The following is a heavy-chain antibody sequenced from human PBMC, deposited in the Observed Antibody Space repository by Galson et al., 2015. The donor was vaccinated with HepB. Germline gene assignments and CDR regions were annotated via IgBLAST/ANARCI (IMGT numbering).Heavy chain of an antibody. J-gene: IGHJ4*02. CDR2: INTNTGNP. D-gene: IGHD2-2*01. Sequence: SVKVSCKASGYTFTSYAMNWVRQAPGQGLEWMGWINTNTGNPTYAQGFTGRFVFSLDTSVSTAYLQISSLKAEDTAVYYCARGSHCSSTTCYDFWGQGTLVTVSS. CDR3: ARGSHCSSTTCYDF. V-gene: IGHV7-4-1*02. CDR1: GYTFTSYA.